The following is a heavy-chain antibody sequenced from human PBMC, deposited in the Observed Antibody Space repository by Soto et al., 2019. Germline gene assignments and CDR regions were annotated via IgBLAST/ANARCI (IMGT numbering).Heavy chain of an antibody. J-gene: IGHJ6*02. CDR3: AREGNWKLYYYYYGMDV. D-gene: IGHD1-1*01. Sequence: ASVKVSCKASGYTFTSYGISWVRQAPGQGLEWMGWISAYNGNTNYAQKLQGRVTMTTDTSTSTAYMELRSLRSDDTAVYYCAREGNWKLYYYYYGMDVWGQGTTVTVSS. CDR1: GYTFTSYG. V-gene: IGHV1-18*04. CDR2: ISAYNGNT.